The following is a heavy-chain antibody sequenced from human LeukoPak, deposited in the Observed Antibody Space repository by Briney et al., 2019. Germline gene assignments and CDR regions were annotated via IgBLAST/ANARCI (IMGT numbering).Heavy chain of an antibody. CDR3: ARVLGYCSGGSCYGYFDY. V-gene: IGHV4-59*08. CDR2: IYYSGST. Sequence: SETLSLTCTVSGGSISSYYRSWIRQPPGKGLEWIGYIYYSGSTYYNPSLKSRVTISVDTSKNQFSLKLSSVTAADTAVYYCARVLGYCSGGSCYGYFDYWGQGTLVTVSS. D-gene: IGHD2-15*01. J-gene: IGHJ4*02. CDR1: GGSISSYY.